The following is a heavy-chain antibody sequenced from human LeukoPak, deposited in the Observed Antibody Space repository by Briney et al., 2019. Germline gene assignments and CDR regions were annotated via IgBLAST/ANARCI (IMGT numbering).Heavy chain of an antibody. D-gene: IGHD6-19*01. CDR1: GYTFTSYD. J-gene: IGHJ4*02. Sequence: ASVKVSCKASGYTFTSYDINWVRQATGQGLEWMGWMNPNSGNTGYAQKFQGRVTITRNTSISTAYMELSSLRSEDTAVYYCARRRSGWYADFDYWGQGTLVTVSS. CDR3: ARRRSGWYADFDY. V-gene: IGHV1-8*03. CDR2: MNPNSGNT.